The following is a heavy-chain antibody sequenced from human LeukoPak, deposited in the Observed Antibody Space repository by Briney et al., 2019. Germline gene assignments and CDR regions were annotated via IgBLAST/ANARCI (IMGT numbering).Heavy chain of an antibody. CDR3: AREATMVRGVSWFDP. D-gene: IGHD3-10*01. CDR2: IYYSGST. J-gene: IGHJ5*02. V-gene: IGHV4-39*07. Sequence: SETLSLTCTVSGGSISSSSYYWGWIRQPPGKGLEWIGSIYYSGSTYYNPSLKSRVTISVDTSKNQFSLKLNSVTAADTAVYYCAREATMVRGVSWFDPWGQGTLVTVSS. CDR1: GGSISSSSYY.